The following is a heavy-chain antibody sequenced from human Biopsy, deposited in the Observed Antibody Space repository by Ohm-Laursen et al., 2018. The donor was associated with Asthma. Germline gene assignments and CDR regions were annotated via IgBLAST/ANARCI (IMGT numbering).Heavy chain of an antibody. D-gene: IGHD3-3*01. CDR2: VSYDGGVA. J-gene: IGHJ4*02. Sequence: SLRLSCSASGCVFRSHAMHWVRQAPGKALEWVAVVSYDGGVAHYADSMKRRFTISRDNAKSTLYLQKNRLRTDDTAVYYCAKRRGYSDLTDFDHWGQGTLVTVSS. CDR1: GCVFRSHA. CDR3: AKRRGYSDLTDFDH. V-gene: IGHV3-30*18.